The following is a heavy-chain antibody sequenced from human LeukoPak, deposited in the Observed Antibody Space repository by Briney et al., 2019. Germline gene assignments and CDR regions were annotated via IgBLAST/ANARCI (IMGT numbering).Heavy chain of an antibody. CDR2: IYYSGST. V-gene: IGHV4-59*01. J-gene: IGHJ3*02. D-gene: IGHD1-26*01. CDR1: GGSISSYY. CDR3: ARVKTGSDAFDI. Sequence: TSETLSLTCTVSGGSISSYYWSWIRQPPGKGLEWIGYIYYSGSTNYNPSLKSRVTISVDTSKNQFSLKLSSVTAADTAVYYCARVKTGSDAFDIWGQGTMATVSS.